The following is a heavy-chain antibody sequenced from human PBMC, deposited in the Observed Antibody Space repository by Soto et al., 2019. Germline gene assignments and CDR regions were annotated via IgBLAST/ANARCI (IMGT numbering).Heavy chain of an antibody. V-gene: IGHV1-8*01. D-gene: IGHD4-17*01. CDR2: MNPNSGNT. Sequence: QVQLVQSGAEVKKPGASVKVSCKASGYTFTSYDINWVRQATGQGLEWMGWMNPNSGNTGYAQKCQGTVAMTRNTSISTAYMGLRSLRSEDTAVYYCATTLYGDNVDSWGQGTLVTVSS. J-gene: IGHJ4*02. CDR1: GYTFTSYD. CDR3: ATTLYGDNVDS.